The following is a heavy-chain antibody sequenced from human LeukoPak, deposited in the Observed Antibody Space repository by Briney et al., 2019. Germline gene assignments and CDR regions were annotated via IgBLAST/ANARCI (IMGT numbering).Heavy chain of an antibody. Sequence: SETLSFTCTVSGGSISSYYWSWIRQPAGKGLEWIGRIYTSGSTNYNPSLKSRVTMSVDTSKNQFSLKLSSVTAADTAVYYCARTSRFLEWHYYFDYWGQGTLVTVSS. D-gene: IGHD3-3*01. CDR2: IYTSGST. V-gene: IGHV4-4*07. J-gene: IGHJ4*02. CDR3: ARTSRFLEWHYYFDY. CDR1: GGSISSYY.